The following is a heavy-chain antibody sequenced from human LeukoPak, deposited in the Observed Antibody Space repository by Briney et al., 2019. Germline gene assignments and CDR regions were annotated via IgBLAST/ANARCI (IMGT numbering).Heavy chain of an antibody. J-gene: IGHJ4*02. D-gene: IGHD1-14*01. Sequence: GGSLRLSCAASGFTFSSFEMNWVRQAPGKGLEWVSYISSSGSTIYYADSVKGRFTISRDNAKNSLYLQMNSLRAEDTAVYYCAREVRTETGDTGGYWGQGTLVTVSS. V-gene: IGHV3-48*03. CDR2: ISSSGSTI. CDR3: AREVRTETGDTGGY. CDR1: GFTFSSFE.